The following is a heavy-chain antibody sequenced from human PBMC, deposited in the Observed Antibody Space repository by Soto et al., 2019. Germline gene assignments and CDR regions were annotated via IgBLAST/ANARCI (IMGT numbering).Heavy chain of an antibody. CDR3: AHRPPERGLATFDP. CDR1: GFSLSTSGVA. CDR2: IYWDDDK. V-gene: IGHV2-5*02. Sequence: QITLKESGPTLVKPTQTLTLTCTFSGFSLSTSGVAVGWIRQPPGTALEWLALIYWDDDKRYSPSLKSRLTITKDTYKYQVVLTRTNMDPLDTATYYCAHRPPERGLATFDPWGQGTLVTVSS. D-gene: IGHD1-1*01. J-gene: IGHJ5*02.